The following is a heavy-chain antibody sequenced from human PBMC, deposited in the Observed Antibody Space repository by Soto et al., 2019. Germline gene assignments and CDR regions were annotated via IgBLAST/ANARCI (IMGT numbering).Heavy chain of an antibody. J-gene: IGHJ4*02. D-gene: IGHD3-3*01. CDR1: GFTFSSYS. Sequence: GGSLRLSCAASGFTFSSYSMNWVRQAPGKGLEWVSSISSSSSYIYYADSVKGRFTISRDNAKNSLYLQMNSLRAEDTAVYYCARAKEYYDFWSGFHYWGQGTLVTVSS. CDR3: ARAKEYYDFWSGFHY. CDR2: ISSSSSYI. V-gene: IGHV3-21*01.